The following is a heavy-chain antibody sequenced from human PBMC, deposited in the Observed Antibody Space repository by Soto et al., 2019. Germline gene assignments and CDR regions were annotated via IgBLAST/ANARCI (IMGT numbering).Heavy chain of an antibody. V-gene: IGHV4-30-4*01. CDR1: GGSISFDHYH. Sequence: QVQLQQSGPGLVKPSQTLSLTCTVSGGSISFDHYHWTWIRQPPGKGLEWIGYAHYSGSVLYNPSLQSRVSISVDTSKNPFSLKLSYVTAADTAVYFCAREDDGGDRDYYGLDVWGQGTTVTVSS. CDR3: AREDDGGDRDYYGLDV. D-gene: IGHD2-21*02. J-gene: IGHJ6*02. CDR2: AHYSGSV.